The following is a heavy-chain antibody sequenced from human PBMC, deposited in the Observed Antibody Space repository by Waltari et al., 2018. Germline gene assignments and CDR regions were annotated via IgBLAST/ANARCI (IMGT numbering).Heavy chain of an antibody. CDR1: GFTFSNAW. J-gene: IGHJ4*02. Sequence: EVQLVESGGGLVKPGGSLRLSCAASGFTFSNAWMSWVRQAPGKGLEWVGRIKSKTDGGTTDYAAPVKGRFTISRDDSKNTLYLQMNSLKTEDTAVYYCTTERYGDYGFDYWGQGTLVTVSS. CDR2: IKSKTDGGTT. V-gene: IGHV3-15*01. D-gene: IGHD4-17*01. CDR3: TTERYGDYGFDY.